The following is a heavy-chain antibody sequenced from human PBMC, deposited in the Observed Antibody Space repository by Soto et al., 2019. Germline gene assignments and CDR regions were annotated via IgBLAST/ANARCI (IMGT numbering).Heavy chain of an antibody. J-gene: IGHJ4*02. CDR1: GFSFSSYS. D-gene: IGHD3-10*01. CDR2: ITSSSTYI. V-gene: IGHV3-21*01. CDR3: ARDNNFFDSGSGVDY. Sequence: EGQLVESGGGLVKPGGSLRLSCAASGFSFSSYSLNWVRQAPGKGLEWVSSITSSSTYIHYADSVKGRFTISRDNAKNALYLEINNLRAEDTAVYYCARDNNFFDSGSGVDYWGQGTLVTVSS.